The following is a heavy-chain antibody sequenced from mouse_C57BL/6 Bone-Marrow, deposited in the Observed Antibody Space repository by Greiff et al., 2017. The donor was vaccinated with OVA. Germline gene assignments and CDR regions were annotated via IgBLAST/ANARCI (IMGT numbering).Heavy chain of an antibody. Sequence: QVQLQQPGAELVRPGTSVKLSCKASGYTFTNYWMHWVKQRPGQGREWIGVIAPSDSYINYNQKFKGRATLTVDTSSSTAYMHLSSLTSEDSAVYYCAHYGSRLYLHYWGQGTSLTVSS. CDR3: AHYGSRLYLHY. D-gene: IGHD1-1*01. CDR1: GYTFTNYW. CDR2: IAPSDSYI. V-gene: IGHV1-59*01. J-gene: IGHJ2*02.